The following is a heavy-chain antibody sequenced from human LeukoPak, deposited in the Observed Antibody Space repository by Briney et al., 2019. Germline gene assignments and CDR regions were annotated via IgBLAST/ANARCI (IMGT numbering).Heavy chain of an antibody. V-gene: IGHV3-21*01. CDR3: ARVTYYYDSSGYSLGAFDI. J-gene: IGHJ3*02. CDR1: GFTFSSYS. D-gene: IGHD3-22*01. CDR2: ISSSSSYI. Sequence: GGSLRLSCAASGFTFSSYSMNWVRQAPGKGLEWVSSISSSSSYIYYADSVKGRFTISRDNAKNSLYLQMNSLRAEDTAVYYCARVTYYYDSSGYSLGAFDIWGQGTMVTVSS.